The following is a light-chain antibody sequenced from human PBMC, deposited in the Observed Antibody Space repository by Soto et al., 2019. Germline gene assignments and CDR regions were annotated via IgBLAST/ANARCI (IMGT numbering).Light chain of an antibody. CDR2: DVT. CDR1: NSDVGDYNY. CDR3: SSYTSSITHIV. Sequence: QSALTQPASVSGSPGQSITISCTGTNSDVGDYNYVSWYQQHPGKAPKLMIYDVTNRPSGVSNRFSGSKSGNTASLTISGLQAEDEANYYCSSYTSSITHIVFGGGTKLTVL. J-gene: IGLJ2*01. V-gene: IGLV2-14*01.